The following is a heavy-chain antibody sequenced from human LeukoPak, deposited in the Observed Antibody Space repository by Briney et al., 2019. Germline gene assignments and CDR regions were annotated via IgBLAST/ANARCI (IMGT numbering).Heavy chain of an antibody. CDR1: GYTFTSYY. D-gene: IGHD3-10*01. Sequence: ASVKVSCKASGYTFTSYYMHWVRQAPGQGLEWMGIINPSGGSTSYAQKFQGRVTMTRDTSTSTAYMELSSLRSEDTAVYYCARGHRSGSYFWGTYYFDYWGQGTLVTVSS. J-gene: IGHJ4*02. CDR2: INPSGGST. CDR3: ARGHRSGSYFWGTYYFDY. V-gene: IGHV1-46*01.